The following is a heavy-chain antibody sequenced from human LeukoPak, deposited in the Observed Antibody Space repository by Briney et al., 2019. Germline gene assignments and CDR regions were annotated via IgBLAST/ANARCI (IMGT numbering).Heavy chain of an antibody. V-gene: IGHV4-34*01. Sequence: NPSETLSLTCAVFGGSFSGYSLNWIRQSPGKGLEWIGEINHSGSTNYKPSLKSRVTISVDTSKNQFSLKLSSVTAADTAVYYCARRVGRWFGERAYYYNYMDVWGKGTTVTISS. CDR3: ARRVGRWFGERAYYYNYMDV. CDR2: INHSGST. J-gene: IGHJ6*03. CDR1: GGSFSGYS. D-gene: IGHD3-10*01.